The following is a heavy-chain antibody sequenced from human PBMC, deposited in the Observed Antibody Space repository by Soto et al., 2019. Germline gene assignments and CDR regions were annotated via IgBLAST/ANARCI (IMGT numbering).Heavy chain of an antibody. V-gene: IGHV3-48*01. CDR2: IRSTTNTI. CDR1: GFTFSSYT. CDR3: VRDSAYAFDS. D-gene: IGHD3-10*01. Sequence: EVQLVESGGGLVQPGGSLRLSCAASGFTFSSYTMNWVRQAPGRGLEWISFIRSTTNTIYYADSVKGRLTISTDNAKNSLYLQMDSLRAEDTAVYYCVRDSAYAFDSWGQGTLVTVSS. J-gene: IGHJ4*02.